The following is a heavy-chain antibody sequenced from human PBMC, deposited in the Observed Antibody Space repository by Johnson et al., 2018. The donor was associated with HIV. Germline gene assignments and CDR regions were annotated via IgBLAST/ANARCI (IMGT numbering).Heavy chain of an antibody. Sequence: VQLVESGGGVVQPGGSLRLSCAASGFTVSSNYMSLVRQAPGKGLEWVSVIYSGGSTYYADSVKGRFTISRDNSKNTLYLQMNSLRAEDTAVYYCARDLLIAYCGGDCWDAFDIWGQGTMVTVSS. J-gene: IGHJ3*02. CDR3: ARDLLIAYCGGDCWDAFDI. CDR1: GFTVSSNY. CDR2: IYSGGST. D-gene: IGHD2-21*02. V-gene: IGHV3-66*01.